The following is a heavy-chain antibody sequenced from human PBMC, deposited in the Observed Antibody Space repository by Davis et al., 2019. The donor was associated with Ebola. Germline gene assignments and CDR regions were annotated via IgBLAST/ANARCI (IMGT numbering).Heavy chain of an antibody. CDR2: VNPNTGTT. Sequence: AASVKVSCKASGYAFISYQVHWVRQAPGQGLEWMGIVNPNTGTTRYAEKFEGRFTMTRDTSTRTVYIEVSSLRPEDTAVFCARGLGMGFLDSWGQGTQVIVSS. J-gene: IGHJ4*02. V-gene: IGHV1-46*01. CDR3: ARGLGMGFLDS. D-gene: IGHD2/OR15-2a*01. CDR1: GYAFISYQ.